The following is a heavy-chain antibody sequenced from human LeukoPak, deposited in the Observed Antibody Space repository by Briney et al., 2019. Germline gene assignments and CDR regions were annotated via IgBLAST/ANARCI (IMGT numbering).Heavy chain of an antibody. D-gene: IGHD1-7*01. J-gene: IGHJ6*02. V-gene: IGHV3-9*01. CDR3: AKDPSTGTNYYYYGMDV. Sequence: GGSLRLSCAASGLTFDDYAIHWVRQAPGKGLEWVSGMSWNSGSIGYADSVKGRFTISRDNAKNSLYLQMNSLRAEDTALYYCAKDPSTGTNYYYYGMDVWGQGTTVTVSS. CDR1: GLTFDDYA. CDR2: MSWNSGSI.